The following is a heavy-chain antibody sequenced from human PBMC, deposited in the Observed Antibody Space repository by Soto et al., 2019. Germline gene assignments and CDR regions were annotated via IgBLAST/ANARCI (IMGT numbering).Heavy chain of an antibody. CDR2: IKSKTDGGTT. J-gene: IGHJ3*02. Sequence: PGGSLRLSCAASGFSFSNAWMRWVRQAPGKGLEWVGRIKSKTDGGTTDYAAPVKGRFTISRDDSKNTLYLQMNSLKTEDTAVYYCTTDSREVVVVAATSAFDIWGQGTMVTVSS. CDR1: GFSFSNAW. V-gene: IGHV3-15*01. CDR3: TTDSREVVVVAATSAFDI. D-gene: IGHD2-15*01.